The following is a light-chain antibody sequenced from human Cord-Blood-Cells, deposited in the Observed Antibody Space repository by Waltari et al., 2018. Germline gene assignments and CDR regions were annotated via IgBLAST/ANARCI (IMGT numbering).Light chain of an antibody. Sequence: QSALTQSRSVSGSLGQSVTISCSGTSRHVGGCNFVSWYQQHPGKAPKLMIYDVSKRPAGVPARFSGYNAVNTASLTISGLQAEDEADYYCCSYAGTVVFGGGTKLTV. CDR2: DVS. CDR1: SRHVGGCNF. V-gene: IGLV2-11*01. CDR3: CSYAGTVV. J-gene: IGLJ2*01.